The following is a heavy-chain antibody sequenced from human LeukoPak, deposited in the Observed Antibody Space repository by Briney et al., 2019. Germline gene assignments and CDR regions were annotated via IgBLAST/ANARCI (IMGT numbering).Heavy chain of an antibody. CDR2: ISYDGSNK. D-gene: IGHD1-14*01. J-gene: IGHJ4*02. CDR1: GFTFSSYA. Sequence: PGGSLRLSCAASGFTFSSYAMHWVRQAPGKGLEWVAVISYDGSNKYYADSVKGRFTIPRDNSKNTLYLQMNGLRAEDTAVYYCARDGGEEPVDYWGQGTLVTVSS. CDR3: ARDGGEEPVDY. V-gene: IGHV3-30-3*01.